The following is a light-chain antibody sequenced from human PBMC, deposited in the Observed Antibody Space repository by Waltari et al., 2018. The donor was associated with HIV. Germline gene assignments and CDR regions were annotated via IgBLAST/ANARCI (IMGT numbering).Light chain of an antibody. J-gene: IGLJ3*02. CDR2: VNDDGSH. Sequence: QLVLTQSPSASASLGASVKLTCTLSSRHANYAIAWHQLQPGKGPRYLMNVNDDGSHNKGAGIPDRFSGSSSGAERFLIISSLQSQDEAEYYCQTWAPGIRVFGGGTKLTVL. CDR3: QTWAPGIRV. V-gene: IGLV4-69*01. CDR1: SRHANYA.